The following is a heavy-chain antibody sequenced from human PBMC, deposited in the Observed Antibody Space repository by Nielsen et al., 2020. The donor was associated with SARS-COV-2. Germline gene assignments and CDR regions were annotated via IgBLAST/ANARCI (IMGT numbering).Heavy chain of an antibody. CDR1: GFPIITSF. D-gene: IGHD7-27*01. Sequence: GGSLNLSCEASGFPIITSFLTWFPQPPGRGLNWVSFIFTDGSTSYADSVKGRFTVSRDNSKNTLYLQMNSLRAEDTAMYYCARDNWGRMDVWGQGTTVTVSS. CDR3: ARDNWGRMDV. CDR2: IFTDGST. J-gene: IGHJ6*02. V-gene: IGHV3-66*01.